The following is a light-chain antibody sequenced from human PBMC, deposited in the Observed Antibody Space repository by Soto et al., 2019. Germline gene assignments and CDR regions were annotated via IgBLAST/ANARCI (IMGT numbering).Light chain of an antibody. CDR3: QQLNNYPIT. Sequence: DIQLTQSPSFLSASVGDRVTITCRASQGLSSDLAWYQQKPGKAPKLLIYAASTLKSGVPSRFSGSGSGTEFTLTISSPQTEDFANYYCQQLNNYPITFGQGTRLEI. CDR1: QGLSSD. V-gene: IGKV1-9*01. CDR2: AAS. J-gene: IGKJ5*01.